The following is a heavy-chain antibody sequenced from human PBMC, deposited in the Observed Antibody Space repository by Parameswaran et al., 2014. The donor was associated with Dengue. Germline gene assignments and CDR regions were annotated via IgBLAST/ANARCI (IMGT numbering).Heavy chain of an antibody. CDR3: ARFFGPLMYGSWRVFDY. V-gene: IGHV4-59*01. D-gene: IGHD3-10*01. CDR2: LLHGDT. J-gene: IGHJ4*02. Sequence: VRQAPGKGTGVDWLYLLHGDTYYSPSLKSRVSISVDASENQVSLKLSSVTAADTAIYYCARFFGPLMYGSWRVFDYWGQGILVTVSS.